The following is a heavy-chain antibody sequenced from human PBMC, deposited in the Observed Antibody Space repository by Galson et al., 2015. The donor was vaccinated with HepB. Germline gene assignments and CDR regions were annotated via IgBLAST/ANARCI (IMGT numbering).Heavy chain of an antibody. CDR3: ARDPKNPRWDFCSGYPDAFDI. V-gene: IGHV3-21*01. CDR2: ISSSSSYI. D-gene: IGHD3-3*01. J-gene: IGHJ3*02. Sequence: SLRLSCAASGFTFSSYSMNWVRQAPGKGLEWVSSISSSSSYIYYADSVKGRFTISRDNAKNSLYLQMNSLRAEDTAVYYCARDPKNPRWDFCSGYPDAFDIWGQGTMVTVSS. CDR1: GFTFSSYS.